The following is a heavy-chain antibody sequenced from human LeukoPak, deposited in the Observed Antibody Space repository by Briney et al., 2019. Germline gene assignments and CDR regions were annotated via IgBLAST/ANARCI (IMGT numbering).Heavy chain of an antibody. CDR1: GFTFSSYA. CDR3: ARGRDTSGYYLGY. V-gene: IGHV3-23*01. Sequence: GGSLRLSCAASGFTFSSYAMSWVRQAPGKGLEWVSGISGSGGSTNSADSVKGRFTISRDSSKNTLYLQMNSLRAEDTAVYYCARGRDTSGYYLGYWGQGTQVTVSS. J-gene: IGHJ4*02. CDR2: ISGSGGST. D-gene: IGHD3-22*01.